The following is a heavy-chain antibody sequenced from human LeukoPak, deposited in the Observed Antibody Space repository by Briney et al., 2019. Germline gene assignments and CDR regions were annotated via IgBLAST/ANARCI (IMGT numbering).Heavy chain of an antibody. CDR3: ARDPKDDSSGYYYFDY. CDR1: GGTFSSYA. J-gene: IGHJ4*02. V-gene: IGHV1-69*06. Sequence: GASVKVSCKASGGTFSSYAISWVRQAAGQGREWMGGIIPIFGTANYAQKFQGRVTITADKSTSTAYMELSSLRSEDTAVYYCARDPKDDSSGYYYFDYWGQGTLVTVSS. CDR2: IIPIFGTA. D-gene: IGHD3-22*01.